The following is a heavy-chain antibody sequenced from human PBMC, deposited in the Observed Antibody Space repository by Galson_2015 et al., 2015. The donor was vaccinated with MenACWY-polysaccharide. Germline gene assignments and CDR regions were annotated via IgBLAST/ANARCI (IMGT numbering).Heavy chain of an antibody. Sequence: SLRLSCATSGFIFSNYWMHWVRQAPGEGLVWVSRIKSDASTTNNADSVKGRFTISRDNAKNTLYLEMNSLRAEDTAVYYCANSISGCKFDYWGQGTLVTVSS. J-gene: IGHJ4*02. CDR1: GFIFSNYW. V-gene: IGHV3-74*01. D-gene: IGHD2/OR15-2a*01. CDR3: ANSISGCKFDY. CDR2: IKSDASTT.